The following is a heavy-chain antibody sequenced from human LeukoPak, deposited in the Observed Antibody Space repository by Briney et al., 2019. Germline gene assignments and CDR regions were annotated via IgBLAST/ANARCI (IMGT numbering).Heavy chain of an antibody. CDR2: AIPFLGTA. CDR3: AILGTVPY. J-gene: IGHJ4*02. Sequence: ASVKVSCKASGGTFISYVNSWVRQAPGQGLEWMGGAIPFLGTANYAQKFQDRITITAEKSTTTTYMELRSLRSDDTAICYCAILGTVPYWGQGTQITVSS. CDR1: GGTFISYV. D-gene: IGHD1-26*01. V-gene: IGHV1-69*10.